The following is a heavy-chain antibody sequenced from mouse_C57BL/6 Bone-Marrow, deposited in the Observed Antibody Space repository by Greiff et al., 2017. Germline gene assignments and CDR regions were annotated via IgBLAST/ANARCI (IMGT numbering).Heavy chain of an antibody. CDR3: TRDRDYPFAY. CDR2: ISSGGDYI. J-gene: IGHJ3*01. Sequence: EVHLVESGEGLVKPGGSLKLSCAASGFTFSSYAMSWVRQTPEKRLEWVAYISSGGDYIYYADTVKGRFTISRDNARNTLYLQMSSLKSEDTAMYYCTRDRDYPFAYWGQGTLVTVSA. CDR1: GFTFSSYA. V-gene: IGHV5-9-1*02. D-gene: IGHD5-5*01.